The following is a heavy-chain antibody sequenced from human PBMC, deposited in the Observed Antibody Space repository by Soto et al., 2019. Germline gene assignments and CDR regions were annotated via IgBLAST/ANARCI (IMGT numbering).Heavy chain of an antibody. V-gene: IGHV4-31*01. J-gene: IGHJ3*02. Sequence: QVQLQESGPGLVQPSQTLSLTCTVSGGSISSGGYFWSWIRQHPGKGLEWIGSIYYSGSTYCNPXLXGXXTISVDTSKNQFSPKLSSVTAADTAVYYCARGVAIWGQGTMVTVSS. CDR2: IYYSGST. D-gene: IGHD2-15*01. CDR3: ARGVAI. CDR1: GGSISSGGYF.